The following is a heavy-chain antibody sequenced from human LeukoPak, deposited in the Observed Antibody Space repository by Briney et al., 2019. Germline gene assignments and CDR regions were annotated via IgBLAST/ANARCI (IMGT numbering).Heavy chain of an antibody. V-gene: IGHV3-7*04. J-gene: IGHJ6*02. CDR3: AREIPQQLVAMDV. CDR1: GFTFRTYW. D-gene: IGHD6-13*01. Sequence: QPGGSLRLSCAASGFTFRTYWMSWVRQAPGKGLEWLANIKEDGSAKNHVDSVKGRFSISRDNAKNSLYLQMNSLRAEDTAVYYCAREIPQQLVAMDVWGQGTTVTVSS. CDR2: IKEDGSAK.